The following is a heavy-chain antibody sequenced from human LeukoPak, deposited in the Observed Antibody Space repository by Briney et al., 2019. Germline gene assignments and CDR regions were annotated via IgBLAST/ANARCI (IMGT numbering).Heavy chain of an antibody. J-gene: IGHJ4*02. CDR3: ARGKPIAYYYDSSGQRGDY. V-gene: IGHV1-2*06. CDR2: INPNSGGT. CDR1: GYTFTGYY. Sequence: ASVKVFCKASGYTFTGYYMHWVRQAPGQGLEWMGRINPNSGGTNYAQRFQGRVTMTRDTSISTAYMELSRLRSGDTAVYYCARGKPIAYYYDSSGQRGDYWGQGTLVTVSS. D-gene: IGHD3-22*01.